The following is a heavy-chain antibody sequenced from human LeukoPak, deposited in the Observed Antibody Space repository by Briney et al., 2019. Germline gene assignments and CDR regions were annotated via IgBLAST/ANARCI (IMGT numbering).Heavy chain of an antibody. CDR1: GFTFSSYG. J-gene: IGHJ4*02. D-gene: IGHD1-1*01. CDR3: AKESYNWNDTPFDY. Sequence: GGSLRLSCAASGFTFSSYGMHWVRQAPGKGLEWVAFIRYDGSNKYYADSVKGRFTISRDNSKNTLYLQMNSLRAEDTAVHYFAKESYNWNDTPFDYWGQGTLVTVSS. V-gene: IGHV3-30*02. CDR2: IRYDGSNK.